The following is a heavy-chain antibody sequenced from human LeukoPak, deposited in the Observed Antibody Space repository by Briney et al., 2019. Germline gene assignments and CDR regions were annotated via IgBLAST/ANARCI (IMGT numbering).Heavy chain of an antibody. CDR2: IYYSGST. V-gene: IGHV4-31*03. Sequence: SSQTLSLTCTVSGGSISSGGYYWSWIRQHPGKGLEWIGYIYYSGSTYYNPSLKSRVTISVDTSKNQFSLKLSSVTAADTAVYYCARDLLNWNDEGKWGQGTLVTVSS. CDR1: GGSISSGGYY. D-gene: IGHD1-1*01. J-gene: IGHJ4*02. CDR3: ARDLLNWNDEGK.